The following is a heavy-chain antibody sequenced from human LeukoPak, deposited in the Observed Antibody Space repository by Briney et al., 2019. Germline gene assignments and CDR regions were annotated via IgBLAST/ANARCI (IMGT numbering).Heavy chain of an antibody. J-gene: IGHJ6*02. D-gene: IGHD6-19*01. CDR1: GYTFTSYY. Sequence: ASVKVSCKASGYTFTSYYLHWVRQAPGQGLEWMAWINPNSGATNYAQRFQGRVTVTRDTSISTVYMDLSGLRSEDTAVYYCASLAVAARQYNGMDVWGQGTTVTVS. CDR3: ASLAVAARQYNGMDV. CDR2: INPNSGAT. V-gene: IGHV1-2*02.